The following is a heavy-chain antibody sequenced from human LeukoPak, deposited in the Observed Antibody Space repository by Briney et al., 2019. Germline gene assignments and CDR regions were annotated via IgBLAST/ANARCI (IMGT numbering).Heavy chain of an antibody. D-gene: IGHD3-22*01. CDR1: GGSFSGYY. J-gene: IGHJ3*02. CDR2: INHSGST. Sequence: SETLSLTCAVYGGSFSGYYWSWIRQPPGKGLEWIGEINHSGSTKYNPSLKSRVTISIDTSKNQFSLKLSSVTAAGTAVYSCARGDYYDSSGYYPAFDIWGQGTMVTVSS. CDR3: ARGDYYDSSGYYPAFDI. V-gene: IGHV4-34*01.